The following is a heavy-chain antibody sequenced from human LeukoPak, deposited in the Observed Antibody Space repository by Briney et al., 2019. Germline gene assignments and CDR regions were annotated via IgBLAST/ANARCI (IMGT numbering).Heavy chain of an antibody. CDR3: ARATAADTAMIYFDY. CDR2: ISSSGNII. J-gene: IGHJ4*02. D-gene: IGHD5-18*01. CDR1: GFTFSDYY. V-gene: IGHV3-11*01. Sequence: PGGSLRLSCAASGFTFSDYYMSWIRQAPGKGLEWVSYISSSGNIIYSADSVKGPFTISRDNAKNSLYLQINSLRAEDTAVYYCARATAADTAMIYFDYWGQGTLVTVSS.